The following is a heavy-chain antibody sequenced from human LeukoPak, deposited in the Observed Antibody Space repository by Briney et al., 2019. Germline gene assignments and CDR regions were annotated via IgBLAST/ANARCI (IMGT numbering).Heavy chain of an antibody. J-gene: IGHJ5*02. CDR1: GYTFTNYA. V-gene: IGHV7-4-1*02. Sequence: ASVKVSCKASGYTFTNYAMNWVRQAPGQGLEWMGWINTNTGNPTYAQGFTGRFFFSLDTSVSTAYLEISSLKAEDTAVYYCARSPNWDYVWFDPWGQGTLVTVSS. CDR2: INTNTGNP. D-gene: IGHD1-7*01. CDR3: ARSPNWDYVWFDP.